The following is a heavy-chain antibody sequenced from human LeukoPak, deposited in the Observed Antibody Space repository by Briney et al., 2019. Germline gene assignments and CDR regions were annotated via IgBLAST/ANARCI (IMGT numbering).Heavy chain of an antibody. J-gene: IGHJ4*02. CDR2: ISSSASTI. V-gene: IGHV3-11*01. Sequence: PGGSLRLSCAASGFTFSDYHMSWIRQAPGKGLDWVSYISSSASTIYYADSVKGRFTVSRDNAKNSLYLQMNSLRAEGTAVYYCARGSDYWGQGTLVTVSS. CDR3: ARGSDY. CDR1: GFTFSDYH.